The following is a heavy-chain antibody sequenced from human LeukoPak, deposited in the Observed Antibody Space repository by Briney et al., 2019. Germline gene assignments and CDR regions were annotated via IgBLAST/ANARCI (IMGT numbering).Heavy chain of an antibody. V-gene: IGHV1-46*01. CDR3: ARADYGDYVTGAFDI. CDR2: INPSGGST. Sequence: ASVKVSCKASGYTFTSYYMHWVRQAPGQGLERMGIINPSGGSTSYAQKFQGRVTMTRDTSTSTVYMELSSLRSEDTAVYYCARADYGDYVTGAFDIWGQGTMVTVSS. D-gene: IGHD4-17*01. CDR1: GYTFTSYY. J-gene: IGHJ3*02.